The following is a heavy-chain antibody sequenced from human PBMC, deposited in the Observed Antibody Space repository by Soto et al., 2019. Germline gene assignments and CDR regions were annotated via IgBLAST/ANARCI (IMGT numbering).Heavy chain of an antibody. CDR1: GGSISSYY. J-gene: IGHJ6*02. V-gene: IGHV4-59*01. CDR2: IYYSGST. CDR3: ARDRTDTAMVGGYYYYGMDV. Sequence: SETLSLTCTVSGGSISSYYWSWIRQPPGKGLEWIGYIYYSGSTNYNPSLKSRVTISVDTSKNQFSLKLSSVTAADTAVYYCARDRTDTAMVGGYYYYGMDVWGQGTTVTVSS. D-gene: IGHD5-18*01.